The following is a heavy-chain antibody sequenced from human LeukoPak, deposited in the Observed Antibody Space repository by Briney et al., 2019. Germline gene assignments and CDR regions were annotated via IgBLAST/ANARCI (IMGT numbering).Heavy chain of an antibody. CDR3: ARERAVSGWRSAHFDY. J-gene: IGHJ4*02. Sequence: GGSLRLSCAVSGFTFSSYSMNWVRQAPGKGLEWVSVISNDGNTKYYADSVKGRSTISRDNSRNTLYLQINSLRSEDTAVYYCARERAVSGWRSAHFDYWGQGTLVTVSS. CDR2: ISNDGNTK. V-gene: IGHV3-30*03. D-gene: IGHD6-19*01. CDR1: GFTFSSYS.